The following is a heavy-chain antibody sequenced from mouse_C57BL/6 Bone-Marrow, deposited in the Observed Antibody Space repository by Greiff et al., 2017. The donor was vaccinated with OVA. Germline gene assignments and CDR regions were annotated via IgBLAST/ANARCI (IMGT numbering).Heavy chain of an antibody. Sequence: QVQLQQSGAELARPGASVKLSCTASGYTFTSYGISWVQQRPGQGLEWIGEIYPRSGYTYYTEKFKGKVTLTADKSSSTAYLELRSLTSEDSAVYFCASYSNYVGDDWGQGTTLTVSS. V-gene: IGHV1-81*01. CDR2: IYPRSGYT. D-gene: IGHD2-5*01. CDR1: GYTFTSYG. J-gene: IGHJ2*01. CDR3: ASYSNYVGDD.